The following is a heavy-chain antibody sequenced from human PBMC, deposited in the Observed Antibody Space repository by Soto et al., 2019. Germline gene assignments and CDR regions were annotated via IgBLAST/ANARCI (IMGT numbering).Heavy chain of an antibody. V-gene: IGHV4-4*07. CDR2: IYATGTT. J-gene: IGHJ5*02. D-gene: IGHD1-1*01. CDR1: GSSISGFY. CDR3: VRDGTKTLRDWFDP. Sequence: PSETLCITYTVSGSSISGFYWSWIRKSAGKGLEWIGRIYATGTTDYNPSLKSRVMMSVDTSKKQFSLKLRSVTAADTAVYYCVRDGTKTLRDWFDPWGQGISVTVSS.